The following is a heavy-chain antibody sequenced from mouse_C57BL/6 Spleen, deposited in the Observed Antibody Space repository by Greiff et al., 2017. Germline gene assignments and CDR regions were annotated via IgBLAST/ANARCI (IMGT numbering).Heavy chain of an antibody. CDR1: GFTFSDFY. Sequence: EVKLVESGGGLVQSGRSLRLSCATSGFTFSDFYMEWVRQAPGKGLEWIAASRNKANDYTTEYSASVKGRFIVSRDTSQSILYLQMNALRAEDTAIYYCARDADYGNYGYWGQGTTLTVSS. J-gene: IGHJ2*01. CDR3: ARDADYGNYGY. D-gene: IGHD2-1*01. CDR2: SRNKANDYTT. V-gene: IGHV7-1*01.